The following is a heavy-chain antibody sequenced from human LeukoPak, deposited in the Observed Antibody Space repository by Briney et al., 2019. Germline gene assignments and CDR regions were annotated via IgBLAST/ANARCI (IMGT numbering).Heavy chain of an antibody. J-gene: IGHJ4*02. D-gene: IGHD3-10*01. V-gene: IGHV1-18*01. CDR3: ARGAVRGFKNDY. CDR2: ISPHNGYT. CDR1: GYTFTSYG. Sequence: GASVKVSCKASGYTFTSYGITWVRQAPGQGLEWMGWISPHNGYTNYVQNLQGRVTMTTDTSTSTVYMEMRSLRSDDTAVYYCARGAVRGFKNDYWGQGTLVTVSS.